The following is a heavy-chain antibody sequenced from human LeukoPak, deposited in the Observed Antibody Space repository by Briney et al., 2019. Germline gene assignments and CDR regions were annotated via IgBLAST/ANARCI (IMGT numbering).Heavy chain of an antibody. CDR1: GYTFTSYD. V-gene: IGHV1-8*01. CDR2: RNPKSSNT. CDR3: ASNIATDDAFDI. J-gene: IGHJ3*02. D-gene: IGHD2/OR15-2a*01. Sequence: VASVQVSCKASGYTFTSYDINWVRQATGQGLEWMGWRNPKSSNTISDQNHQGRATTTRTPTISTDYMELSSMRSEDTAVYYCASNIATDDAFDIWGQGTMVTVSS.